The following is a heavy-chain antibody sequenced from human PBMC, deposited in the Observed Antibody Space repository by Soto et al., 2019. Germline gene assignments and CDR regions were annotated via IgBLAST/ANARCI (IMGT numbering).Heavy chain of an antibody. D-gene: IGHD5-18*01. J-gene: IGHJ4*02. CDR2: IYYSGST. V-gene: IGHV4-59*12. CDR3: ARDRAYTYGSQYFDY. Sequence: SETLSLTCTVSGGSISSYYWSWIRQPPGKGLEWIGYIYYSGSTNYNPSLKSRVTISVDTSKNQFSLKLSSVTAADTAVYYCARDRAYTYGSQYFDYWGQGTLVTVSS. CDR1: GGSISSYY.